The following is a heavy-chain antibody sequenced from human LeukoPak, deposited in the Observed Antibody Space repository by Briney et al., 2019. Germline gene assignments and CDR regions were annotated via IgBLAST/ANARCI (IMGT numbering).Heavy chain of an antibody. CDR2: IYHSGST. D-gene: IGHD6-13*01. Sequence: SGTLSLTCAVSGGSISRRNWWSWVRPFPGKGLEWIGEIYHSGSTNYNPSLKSRVTISVDKSKNQFSLKLSSVTAADTAVYYCAKLSTGYSSSWYVADWFDPWGQGTLVTVSS. CDR1: GGSISRRNW. V-gene: IGHV4-4*02. CDR3: AKLSTGYSSSWYVADWFDP. J-gene: IGHJ5*02.